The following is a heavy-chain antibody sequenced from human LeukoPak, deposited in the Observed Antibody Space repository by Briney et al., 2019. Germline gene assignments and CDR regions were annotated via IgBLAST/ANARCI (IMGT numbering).Heavy chain of an antibody. V-gene: IGHV3-30*18. Sequence: GGSLRLSCAASGFTFSGYGVHWVRQAPGQGVEWGALISYDGSNKYYADSVKGRFTISRDNPKNTFYLQMNSLRAEDTAVYFCAKGRPRYSYGSSGYHYDVLDIWGQGTRVTVSS. CDR1: GFTFSGYG. CDR2: ISYDGSNK. CDR3: AKGRPRYSYGSSGYHYDVLDI. J-gene: IGHJ3*02. D-gene: IGHD3-22*01.